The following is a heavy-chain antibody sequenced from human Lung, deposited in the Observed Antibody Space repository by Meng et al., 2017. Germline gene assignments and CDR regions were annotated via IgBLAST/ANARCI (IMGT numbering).Heavy chain of an antibody. J-gene: IGHJ4*02. CDR3: ARGPTTMAHDFDY. D-gene: IGHD4-11*01. CDR2: INHSGST. Sequence: QVQLQQWGAVLLTPSDTLALTCVVSGESFSDYYWSLIRQPPGQGLEWIGEINHSGSTNNNPSLESRATISVDTSQNNLSLKLSSVTAADSAVYYCARGPTTMAHDFDYWGQGTLVTVSS. CDR1: GESFSDYY. V-gene: IGHV4-34*04.